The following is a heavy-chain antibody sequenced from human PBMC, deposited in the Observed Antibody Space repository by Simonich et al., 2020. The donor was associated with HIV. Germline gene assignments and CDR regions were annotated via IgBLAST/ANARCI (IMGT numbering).Heavy chain of an antibody. Sequence: QVQLQQWGAGLLKPSETLSLTCAVYGGSFSGYYWSWIRQPPGKGLEWIGEINHSGGTNYFPSRKGRVIISVDSSKNQFSLKLSSVTATDTAVYYCARYTGMAGFDYWGQGTLVTVSS. D-gene: IGHD5-18*01. J-gene: IGHJ4*02. CDR1: GGSFSGYY. CDR3: ARYTGMAGFDY. CDR2: INHSGGT. V-gene: IGHV4-34*01.